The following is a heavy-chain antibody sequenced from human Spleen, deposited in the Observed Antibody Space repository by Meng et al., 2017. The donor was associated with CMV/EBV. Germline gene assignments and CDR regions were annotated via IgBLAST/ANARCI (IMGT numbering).Heavy chain of an antibody. J-gene: IGHJ6*02. V-gene: IGHV1-2*02. D-gene: IGHD2-21*01. Sequence: ASVKVSCKASGYTFTGYYVHWVRQAPGQGLEWMGWVNPNSGGTNYAQRFQGRVTMTRDTSISTAYMEVTRLRSDDTAVYYCARELVGVIAIRTFYYYGMDVWGQGTTVTVSS. CDR3: ARELVGVIAIRTFYYYGMDV. CDR2: VNPNSGGT. CDR1: GYTFTGYY.